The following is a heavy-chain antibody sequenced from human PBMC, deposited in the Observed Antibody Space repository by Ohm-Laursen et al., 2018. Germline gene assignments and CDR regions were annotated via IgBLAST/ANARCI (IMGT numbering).Heavy chain of an antibody. CDR3: AREGYSSSWYYYYGMDV. D-gene: IGHD6-13*01. Sequence: SETLSLTCTVSGGSISSYYWSWIRQPPGKGLEWIGYIYYSGSTNYNPSLKSRVTISVDTSKNQFSLKLSPVTAADTAVYYCAREGYSSSWYYYYGMDVWGQGTTVTVSS. V-gene: IGHV4-59*01. CDR1: GGSISSYY. J-gene: IGHJ6*02. CDR2: IYYSGST.